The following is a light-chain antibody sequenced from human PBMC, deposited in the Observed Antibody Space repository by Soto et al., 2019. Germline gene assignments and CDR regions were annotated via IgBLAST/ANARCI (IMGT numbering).Light chain of an antibody. Sequence: EIVLTQSPGTLSLSPGERATLSCRASQSVSSSYLAWYQQKPGQAPRLLIYGAYNRATGIPDRFSGSGSGTHFTLTISRLDPEYFPIYYCQQYGSSPYTFGQAPKLEIK. V-gene: IGKV3-20*01. J-gene: IGKJ2*01. CDR1: QSVSSSY. CDR2: GAY. CDR3: QQYGSSPYT.